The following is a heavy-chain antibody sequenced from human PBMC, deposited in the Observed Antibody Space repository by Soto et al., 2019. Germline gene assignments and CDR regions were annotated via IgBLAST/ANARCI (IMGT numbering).Heavy chain of an antibody. V-gene: IGHV6-1*01. CDR3: AGTTSHQWYYMDV. CDR2: TYYRSRWYN. D-gene: IGHD1-7*01. CDR1: GDSVSSNSAA. Sequence: QVPLQESGLGLVKPSQTLSLTCAISGDSVSSNSAAWNWIRLSPSRGLEWLARTYYRSRWYNDYAVSVRSRITVNPDTSKNQFSLQLTSVTPEDTAVYYCAGTTSHQWYYMDVWGKGTTVTVSS. J-gene: IGHJ6*03.